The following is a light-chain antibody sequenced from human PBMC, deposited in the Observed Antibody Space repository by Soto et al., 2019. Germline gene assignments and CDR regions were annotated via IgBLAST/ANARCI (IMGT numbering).Light chain of an antibody. CDR1: QSLVDSDDGNTY. Sequence: DIVMTQTPLSLPVTPGEPASISCRSSQSLVDSDDGNTYLDWYLQKPGQSPQXXIYTLSYRDSGVPARFSGSGSGTEFTLTISSLEPEDVAVDYCQQRSNWKVTFGQGTRLEIK. CDR3: QQRSNWKVT. V-gene: IGKV2-40*01. J-gene: IGKJ5*01. CDR2: TLS.